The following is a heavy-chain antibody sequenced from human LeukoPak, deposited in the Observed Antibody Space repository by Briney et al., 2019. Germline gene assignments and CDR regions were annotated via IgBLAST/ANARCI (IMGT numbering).Heavy chain of an antibody. CDR3: ARRAAGSGYDFDY. V-gene: IGHV5-51*01. D-gene: IGHD5-12*01. CDR1: GYSFTSHW. Sequence: PGESLKISCQGSGYSFTSHWIGWVRQMPGKGLEWMGIIHPGDSSTTYSPSFQGQVTISADKSISTAYLQWSSLKASDTAMYYCARRAAGSGYDFDYWGQGTLVTVSS. J-gene: IGHJ4*02. CDR2: IHPGDSST.